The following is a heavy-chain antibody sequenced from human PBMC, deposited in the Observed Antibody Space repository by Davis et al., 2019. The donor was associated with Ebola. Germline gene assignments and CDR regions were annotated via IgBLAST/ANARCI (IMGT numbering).Heavy chain of an antibody. CDR1: VITFSSYA. CDR3: AKSGLSLGVVKYHYGMDV. CDR2: ISGSGGST. Sequence: GESLKISCTDSVITFSSYAMTWVRQAPGKGLEWVSAISGSGGSTYYADSVKGRFTISRDNSKKTLYLQMNSLRAEATAVYYWAKSGLSLGVVKYHYGMDVWGKGTTVTVSS. J-gene: IGHJ6*04. D-gene: IGHD3-3*01. V-gene: IGHV3-23*01.